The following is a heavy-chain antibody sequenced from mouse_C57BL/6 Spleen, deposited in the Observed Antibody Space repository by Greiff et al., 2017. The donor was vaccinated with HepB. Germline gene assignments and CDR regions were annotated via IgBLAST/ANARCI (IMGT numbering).Heavy chain of an antibody. D-gene: IGHD3-3*01. CDR3: ARVRGL. J-gene: IGHJ3*01. CDR1: GFTFSSYA. V-gene: IGHV5-4*03. Sequence: EVKLVESGGGLVKPGGSLKLSCAASGFTFSSYAMSWVRQTPEKRLEWVATISDGGSYTYYPDNVKGRFTISRDNAKNNLYLQMSHLKSEDTAMYYCARVRGLWGQGTLVTVSA. CDR2: ISDGGSYT.